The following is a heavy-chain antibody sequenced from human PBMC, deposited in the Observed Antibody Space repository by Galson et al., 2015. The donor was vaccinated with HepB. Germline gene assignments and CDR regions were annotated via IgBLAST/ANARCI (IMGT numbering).Heavy chain of an antibody. Sequence: SVKVSCKASGGTFSSYAISWVRQAPGQGLEWMGRIIPILGIANYAQKFQGRVTITADKSTSTAYMELSSLRSEDTAVYYCASARITIFGVVIGDEYYFDYWGQGTLVTVSS. CDR3: ASARITIFGVVIGDEYYFDY. D-gene: IGHD3-3*01. V-gene: IGHV1-69*04. CDR2: IIPILGIA. CDR1: GGTFSSYA. J-gene: IGHJ4*02.